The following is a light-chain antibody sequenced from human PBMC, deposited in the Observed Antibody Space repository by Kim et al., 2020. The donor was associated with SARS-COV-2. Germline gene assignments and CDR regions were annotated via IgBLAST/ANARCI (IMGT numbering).Light chain of an antibody. CDR2: LNSDVSH. CDR1: SGHSSYA. J-gene: IGLJ3*02. Sequence: QPVLTQSPSASASLGASVKLTCTLSSGHSSYAIAWHQQQPEKGPRYLMKLNSDVSHSKGDGIPDRFSGSSSGAERYLTISSLQSEDEADYYCQTWGTGIHWVFGGGTKLTVL. CDR3: QTWGTGIHWV. V-gene: IGLV4-69*01.